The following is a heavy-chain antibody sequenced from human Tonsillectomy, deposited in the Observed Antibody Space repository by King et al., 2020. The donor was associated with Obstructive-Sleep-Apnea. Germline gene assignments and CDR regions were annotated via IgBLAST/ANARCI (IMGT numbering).Heavy chain of an antibody. CDR2: LYNSGSS. CDR1: GGSISSDY. V-gene: IGHV4-59*08. CDR3: ARTGSYSDWAAREFDY. J-gene: IGHJ4*02. Sequence: VQLQESGPGLVKPSETLSLTCTVSGGSISSDYWSWIRQSPGKGLEWIGYLYNSGSSSYNPSLKSRVTISGDTSKNQFSLKLKSVTAADTAVYYCARTGSYSDWAAREFDYWGQGTLVTVSS. D-gene: IGHD2-15*01.